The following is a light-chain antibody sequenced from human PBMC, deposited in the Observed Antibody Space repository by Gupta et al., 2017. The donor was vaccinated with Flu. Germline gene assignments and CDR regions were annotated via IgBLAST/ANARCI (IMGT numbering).Light chain of an antibody. CDR3: MQGAHWPWA. V-gene: IGKV2-30*01. CDR2: LLT. CDR1: QGLVYSDGNTY. J-gene: IGKJ1*01. Sequence: DVVMTQSPLSLAVTLGQSASISCRSSQGLVYSDGNTYLHWFQQRPGQSPRRLIYLLTKRDSGVPDRFSGSGSGTDFTLKISRVEAEDVGVYFCMQGAHWPWAFGQGTKLEIK.